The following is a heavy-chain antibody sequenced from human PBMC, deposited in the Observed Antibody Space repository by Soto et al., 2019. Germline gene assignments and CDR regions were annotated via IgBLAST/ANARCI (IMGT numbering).Heavy chain of an antibody. CDR2: ISDDGSNN. D-gene: IGHD3-10*01. J-gene: IGHJ3*02. CDR1: GFTFSSYG. V-gene: IGHV3-30*18. CDR3: AKTAWFGELLNAFDI. Sequence: VQLVESGGGVVQPGRSLRLSCTASGFTFSSYGMHWVRQAPGKGLEWVAVISDDGSNNYHADSVKGRFTISRDNSKNTLYLQMNSLRPEDTAVYYCAKTAWFGELLNAFDIWGRGTMVTVSS.